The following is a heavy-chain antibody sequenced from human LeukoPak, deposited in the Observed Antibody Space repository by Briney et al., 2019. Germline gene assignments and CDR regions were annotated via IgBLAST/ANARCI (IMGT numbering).Heavy chain of an antibody. Sequence: ASVKVSCKASGYTFTSYYMHWVRQAPGQGLEWMGIINPSGGSTSYAQKFQGRVTMTTDTSTSTAYMELRSLRSDDTAVYYCARDLGLGHIVATINFDYWGQGTLVTVSS. CDR1: GYTFTSYY. CDR2: INPSGGST. D-gene: IGHD5-12*01. V-gene: IGHV1-46*01. CDR3: ARDLGLGHIVATINFDY. J-gene: IGHJ4*02.